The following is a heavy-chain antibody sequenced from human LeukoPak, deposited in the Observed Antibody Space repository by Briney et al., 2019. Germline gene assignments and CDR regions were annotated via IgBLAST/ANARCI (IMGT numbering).Heavy chain of an antibody. V-gene: IGHV4-4*07. D-gene: IGHD4-17*01. CDR2: IYTSGST. J-gene: IGHJ4*02. Sequence: SETLSLTCTVSGGSISSYYWSWIRQPTGKGLEWIGRIYTSGSTNYNPSLKSRVTMSVDTSKNQFSLKLSSVTAADTAVYHCARDTNDYGDLYYFDYWGQGTLVTVSS. CDR3: ARDTNDYGDLYYFDY. CDR1: GGSISSYY.